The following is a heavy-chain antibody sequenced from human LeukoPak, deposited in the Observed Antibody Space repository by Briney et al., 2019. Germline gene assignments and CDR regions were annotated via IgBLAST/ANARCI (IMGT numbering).Heavy chain of an antibody. V-gene: IGHV4-38-2*02. CDR3: ARDSSGYPPDY. CDR1: GYSISSGYY. Sequence: SETLSLTCTVSGYSISSGYYWGWIRQPPGKGLEWIGEINHSGSTNYNPSLKSRVTISVDTSKNQFSLKLSSVTAADTAVYYCARDSSGYPPDYWGQGTLVTVSS. J-gene: IGHJ4*02. D-gene: IGHD3-22*01. CDR2: INHSGST.